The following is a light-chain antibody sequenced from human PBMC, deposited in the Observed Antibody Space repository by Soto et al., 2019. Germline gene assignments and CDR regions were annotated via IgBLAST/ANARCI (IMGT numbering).Light chain of an antibody. Sequence: QSALTQPASVSGSPGQSITISCTGTSRDVGGYNYVSWYQQHPGKAPKLMIYEVSNRPSGVSNRFSGSKSGNTASLTISGLQAEDEDDYYCSSYTSSSTLVFGGGTKVTVL. V-gene: IGLV2-14*01. CDR2: EVS. CDR3: SSYTSSSTLV. J-gene: IGLJ2*01. CDR1: SRDVGGYNY.